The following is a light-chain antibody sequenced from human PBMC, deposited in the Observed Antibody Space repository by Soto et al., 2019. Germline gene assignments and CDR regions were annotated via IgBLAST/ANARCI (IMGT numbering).Light chain of an antibody. J-gene: IGLJ2*01. CDR2: SNN. CDR3: AAWDDSLNGVV. Sequence: QSVLTQPPSASATPGQRVTISCSGGSSNIGSNTVNWYQQLPGTAPKLLIHSNNQRPSGVPDRFSGSKSGTSASLAISGLQSEDEADYYCAAWDDSLNGVVFGGGTKRTVL. V-gene: IGLV1-44*01. CDR1: SSNIGSNT.